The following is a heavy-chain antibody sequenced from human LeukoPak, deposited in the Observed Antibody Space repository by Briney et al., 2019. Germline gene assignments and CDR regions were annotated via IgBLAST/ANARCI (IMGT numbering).Heavy chain of an antibody. J-gene: IGHJ4*02. V-gene: IGHV3-23*01. CDR3: AKPLERTTRYFGY. D-gene: IGHD4-11*01. Sequence: GGSLRLSCTASGFTFSSHAMSWVRQAPGKGLEWFSAISDDSDGRTYYALYLKGRFTISRDNSRNTLYLQMNSLRAEDTAVYYCAKPLERTTRYFGYWGQGTLVPVSA. CDR2: ISDDSDGRT. CDR1: GFTFSSHA.